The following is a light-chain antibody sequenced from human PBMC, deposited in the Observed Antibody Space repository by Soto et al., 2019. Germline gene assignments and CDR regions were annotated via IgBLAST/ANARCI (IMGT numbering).Light chain of an antibody. Sequence: QSALAFPPSPWRSPLHSGTITSTGAHINVGTYNSVRRYQHPPGKAPKFLIYEVSRRPFGVPGRFYGSKSGNKASLTVSRLQAEDDADHYCSPQAGSHNLVFGGG. CDR3: SPQAGSHNLV. J-gene: IGLJ2*01. CDR1: HINVGTYNS. V-gene: IGLV2-8*01. CDR2: EVS.